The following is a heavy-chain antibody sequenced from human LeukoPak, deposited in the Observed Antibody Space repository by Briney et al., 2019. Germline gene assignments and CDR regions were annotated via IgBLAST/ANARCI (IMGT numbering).Heavy chain of an antibody. Sequence: PGGSLRLSCVASEFTFGDFAMHWVRQAPGKGLEWVSGINWNSDIIDYADSVKGRFTISRDNSKNTLYLQMNSLRAEDTAVYYCAKDHMVRGSWASAFDYWGQGTLVTVSS. J-gene: IGHJ4*02. V-gene: IGHV3-9*01. CDR2: INWNSDII. D-gene: IGHD3-10*01. CDR1: EFTFGDFA. CDR3: AKDHMVRGSWASAFDY.